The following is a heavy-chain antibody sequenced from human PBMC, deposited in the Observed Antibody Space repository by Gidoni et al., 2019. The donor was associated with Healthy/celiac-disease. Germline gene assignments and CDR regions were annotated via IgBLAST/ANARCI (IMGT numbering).Heavy chain of an antibody. D-gene: IGHD2-15*01. CDR1: GGTFSSYA. CDR2: IIPIFGTA. Sequence: QVQLVQSGAEVKKPGSSVKVSCKASGGTFSSYAISWVRQAPGQGLEWMGGIIPIFGTANYAQKFQGRVTITADKSTSTAYMELSSLRSEDTAVYYCAREHRRVCSGGSCLPGHDAFDIWGQGTMVTVSS. V-gene: IGHV1-69*06. CDR3: AREHRRVCSGGSCLPGHDAFDI. J-gene: IGHJ3*02.